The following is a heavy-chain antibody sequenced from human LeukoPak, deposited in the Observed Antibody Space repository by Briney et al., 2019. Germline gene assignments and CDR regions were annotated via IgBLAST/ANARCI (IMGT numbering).Heavy chain of an antibody. Sequence: GGSLRLSCAASGFTFRSYGMHWVRQAPGKGLEWVAFIWYDGSNKYYADSVKGRFTISRDNAKNLVYLQMSSLRAEDTAIYYCARDEAYDYESNGYLDFWGQGTVVTVSS. CDR3: ARDEAYDYESNGYLDF. CDR1: GFTFRSYG. D-gene: IGHD3-22*01. CDR2: IWYDGSNK. J-gene: IGHJ4*02. V-gene: IGHV3-33*01.